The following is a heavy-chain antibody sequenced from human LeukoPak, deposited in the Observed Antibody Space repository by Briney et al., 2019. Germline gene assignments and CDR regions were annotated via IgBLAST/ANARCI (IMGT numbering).Heavy chain of an antibody. Sequence: ASVKVSRKASGYTFTSFGISWVRQAPGQGLEWMGWISAYNGNTNYAQKLQGRVTMTTDTSTSTAYMELRSLRSDDTAVYYCATHGGIVGATGSGYFDYWGQGTLVTVSS. J-gene: IGHJ4*02. CDR3: ATHGGIVGATGSGYFDY. CDR1: GYTFTSFG. CDR2: ISAYNGNT. D-gene: IGHD1-26*01. V-gene: IGHV1-18*01.